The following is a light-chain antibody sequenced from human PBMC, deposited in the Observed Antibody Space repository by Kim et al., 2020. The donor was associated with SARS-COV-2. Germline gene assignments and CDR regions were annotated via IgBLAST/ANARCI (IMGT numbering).Light chain of an antibody. Sequence: VAQGQTARSTGSGDALPEQHASWYQQKSGQAPCLVLYKDSERPSGIPERFSGSSSGTTVTLTISGGQAEDDADYYCQSADSSGTYVFGSGTKVTVL. CDR3: QSADSSGTYV. V-gene: IGLV3-25*03. CDR1: ALPEQH. CDR2: KDS. J-gene: IGLJ1*01.